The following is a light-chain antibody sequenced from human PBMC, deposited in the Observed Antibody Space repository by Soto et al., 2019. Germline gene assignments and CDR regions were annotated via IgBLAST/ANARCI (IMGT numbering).Light chain of an antibody. V-gene: IGKV3D-15*01. Sequence: EIVLTQSPGTLSLSPGQRATLSCRASQFVNSRYFSWYQQRPGQAPRLLIYGASIRATAFPDRFSGSGSGTEFTLTITSLQSEDFAVYYCQQYKNWPPLTFGGGTKVDIK. CDR2: GAS. J-gene: IGKJ4*01. CDR3: QQYKNWPPLT. CDR1: QFVNSRY.